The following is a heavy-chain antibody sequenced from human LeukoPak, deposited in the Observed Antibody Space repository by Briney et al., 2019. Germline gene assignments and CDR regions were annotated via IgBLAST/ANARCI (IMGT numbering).Heavy chain of an antibody. CDR1: GFTFSSYG. Sequence: GGSLRPSCAASGFTFSSYGMHWVRPAPGKGLEWVAFIRYDGSNKYYADSVKGRFTISRDNAKNSLYLQMNSLRAEDTAVYYCARWGGWYLYFDYWGQGTLVTVSS. CDR3: ARWGGWYLYFDY. J-gene: IGHJ4*02. D-gene: IGHD6-19*01. V-gene: IGHV3-30*02. CDR2: IRYDGSNK.